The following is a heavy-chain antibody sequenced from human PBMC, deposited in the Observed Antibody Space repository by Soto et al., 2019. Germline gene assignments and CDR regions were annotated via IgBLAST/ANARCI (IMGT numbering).Heavy chain of an antibody. V-gene: IGHV4-39*07. D-gene: IGHD4-17*01. CDR1: GGSITSSSYY. CDR3: ARNYGDYVDY. J-gene: IGHJ4*02. CDR2: IYYSVST. Sequence: PSETLSLTCTVSGGSITSSSYYWGWIRQPPGRSLEWIGSIYYSVSTYYNPSLKSRVTISVDRSKNQFSLKLSSVTAADTAVYYCARNYGDYVDYWGQGTLVTVSS.